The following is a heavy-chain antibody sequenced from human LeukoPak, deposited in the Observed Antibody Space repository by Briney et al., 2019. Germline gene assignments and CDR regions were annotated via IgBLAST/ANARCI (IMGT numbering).Heavy chain of an antibody. CDR2: MNPNSGNT. J-gene: IGHJ4*02. CDR3: ARPDYSRGFDY. D-gene: IGHD4-11*01. Sequence: ASVKVSCKASGYTFTSYDINWVRQATGQGLEWMGWMNPNSGNTGYAQKFQGRVTITRNTSISTAYMELSSLRSEDTGVYYCARPDYSRGFDYWGQGTLVTVSS. V-gene: IGHV1-8*03. CDR1: GYTFTSYD.